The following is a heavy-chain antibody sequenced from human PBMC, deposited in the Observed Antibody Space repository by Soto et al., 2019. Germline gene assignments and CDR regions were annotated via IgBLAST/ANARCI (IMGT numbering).Heavy chain of an antibody. Sequence: QVQLVQSGAEVKKPGASVKVSYKTSGYTFANNYMHWVRQAHGQGLEWMGLINPTGGWTNNAQKFQGRVTMTRDTSTSTFYQEMISLRYEDTALYYCARDHSQSVGTQVVVTGTWWLDPWCHGTLFTVSS. CDR3: ARDHSQSVGTQVVVTGTWWLDP. J-gene: IGHJ5*02. D-gene: IGHD2-15*01. V-gene: IGHV1-46*03. CDR2: INPTGGWT. CDR1: GYTFANNY.